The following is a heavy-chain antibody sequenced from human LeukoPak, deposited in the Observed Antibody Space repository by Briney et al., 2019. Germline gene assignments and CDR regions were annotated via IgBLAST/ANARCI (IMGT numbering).Heavy chain of an antibody. Sequence: SGSRSLTCAVSGGSISSSNWGSWVRQPPGKGLGWIGEIYHSGSTNYNPSLKSRVTISVDKSKNQFSLKLSSVTAADTAVYYCARDRAAAGNFDYWGQGTLVTVSS. CDR3: ARDRAAAGNFDY. V-gene: IGHV4-4*02. CDR1: GGSISSSNW. J-gene: IGHJ4*02. CDR2: IYHSGST. D-gene: IGHD6-13*01.